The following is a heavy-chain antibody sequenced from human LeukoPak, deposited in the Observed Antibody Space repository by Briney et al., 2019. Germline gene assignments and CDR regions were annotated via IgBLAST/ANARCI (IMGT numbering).Heavy chain of an antibody. V-gene: IGHV4-61*08. J-gene: IGHJ4*02. D-gene: IGHD4-17*01. Sequence: SETLSLTCTVSGYSISGGYYWSWIRQPPGKGLEWIGYLYYSGSTNYNPSLKSRVAISVDTSKKQISLKLRSVTAADTAIYYCARAPVYGDFFFDYWGQGTLVTVSS. CDR1: GYSISGGYY. CDR2: LYYSGST. CDR3: ARAPVYGDFFFDY.